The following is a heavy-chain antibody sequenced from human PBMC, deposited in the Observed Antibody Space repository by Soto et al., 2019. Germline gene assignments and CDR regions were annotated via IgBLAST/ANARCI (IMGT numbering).Heavy chain of an antibody. CDR2: ISWSSGNI. CDR3: ARGGSGALTAAAGRTNWFDP. J-gene: IGHJ5*02. D-gene: IGHD6-13*01. CDR1: GFTFDDYA. V-gene: IGHV3-9*01. Sequence: EVQLVESGGGVVKPGRSLRLSCTGSGFTFDDYAMYWVRQRPGAGLEWVAGISWSSGNIAHADSVKGRFTVSRDNDMSSLYLQMNSLRVEDTAMYYCARGGSGALTAAAGRTNWFDPWGQGTLVIVSS.